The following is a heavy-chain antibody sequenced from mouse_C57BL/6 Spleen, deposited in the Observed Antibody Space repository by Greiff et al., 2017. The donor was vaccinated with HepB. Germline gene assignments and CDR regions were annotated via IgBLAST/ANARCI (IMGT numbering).Heavy chain of an antibody. D-gene: IGHD1-1*01. CDR3: ARSPYYYGSGDYYAMDY. V-gene: IGHV8-12*01. CDR2: IYWDDDK. J-gene: IGHJ4*01. Sequence: QVTLKVSGPGILQSSQTLSLTCSFSGFSLSTSGMGVSWIRQPSGKGLEWLAHIYWDDDKRYNPSLKSRLTISKDTSRNQVFLKITSVDTADTATYYCARSPYYYGSGDYYAMDYWGQGTSVTVSS. CDR1: GFSLSTSGMG.